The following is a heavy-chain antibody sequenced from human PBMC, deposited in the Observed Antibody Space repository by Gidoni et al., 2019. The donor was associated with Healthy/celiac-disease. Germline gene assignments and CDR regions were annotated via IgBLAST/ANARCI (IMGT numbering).Heavy chain of an antibody. CDR1: GFTFSDYY. D-gene: IGHD6-19*01. V-gene: IGHV3-11*05. CDR2: ISSSSSYT. CDR3: ARVLAVAGEFDY. J-gene: IGHJ4*02. Sequence: QVQLVESGGGLVKPGGSLRLSGAASGFTFSDYYMSWIRQAPGKGLEWVSYISSSSSYTNYADSVKGRFTISRDNAKNSLYLQMNSLRAEDTAVYYCARVLAVAGEFDYWGQGTLVTVSS.